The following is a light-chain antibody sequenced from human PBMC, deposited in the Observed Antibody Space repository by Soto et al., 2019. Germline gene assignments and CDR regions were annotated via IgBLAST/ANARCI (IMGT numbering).Light chain of an antibody. Sequence: EIVLTQSTATLSLSPGERATLSCRASQSVSSYLAWYQQKPGQAPRLLIYDASNRATGIPARFSGSGSGTDFPLTISSLEPEDFAVYYCQQRSNWPPKYTFGQGTKREIK. CDR3: QQRSNWPPKYT. CDR1: QSVSSY. CDR2: DAS. J-gene: IGKJ2*01. V-gene: IGKV3-11*01.